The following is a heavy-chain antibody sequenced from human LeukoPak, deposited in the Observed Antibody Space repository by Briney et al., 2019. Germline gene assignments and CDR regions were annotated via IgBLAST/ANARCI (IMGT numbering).Heavy chain of an antibody. CDR3: AKDLGDILTGNIRDY. D-gene: IGHD3-9*01. V-gene: IGHV3-23*01. Sequence: GFLRLSCAASGFTFSSYAMSWVRQAPGKGLEWVSAISGSGGSTYYADSVKGRFTISRDNSKNTLYLQMNSLRAEDTAVYYCAKDLGDILTGNIRDYWGQGTLVTVSS. CDR2: ISGSGGST. J-gene: IGHJ4*02. CDR1: GFTFSSYA.